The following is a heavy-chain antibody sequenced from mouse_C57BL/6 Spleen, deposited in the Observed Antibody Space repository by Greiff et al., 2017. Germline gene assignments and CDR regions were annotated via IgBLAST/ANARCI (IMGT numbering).Heavy chain of an antibody. CDR3: ARGGAMGAWDFGG. CDR2: IDPSDSYT. J-gene: IGHJ1*03. CDR1: GYTFTSYW. D-gene: IGHD1-1*02. V-gene: IGHV1-50*01. Sequence: QVQLQQPGAELVKPGASVKLSCKASGYTFTSYWMQWVKQRPGQGLEWIGEIDPSDSYTNYNQKFKGKATLTVDTSSSTAYMQLSSLTSEDSAVYYCARGGAMGAWDFGGWGTRATVT.